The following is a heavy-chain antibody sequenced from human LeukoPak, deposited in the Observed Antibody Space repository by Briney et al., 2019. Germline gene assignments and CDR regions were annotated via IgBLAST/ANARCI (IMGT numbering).Heavy chain of an antibody. CDR2: IYYSGST. J-gene: IGHJ5*02. D-gene: IGHD2-2*01. CDR1: GGSISSGDYY. CDR3: ARTRIVVVPAAKNWFDP. V-gene: IGHV4-30-4*08. Sequence: SETLSLTCVVSGGSISSGDYYWSWIRQPPGKGLEWIGYIYYSGSTYYNPSLKSRVTISVDTSKNQFSLKLSSVTAADTAVYYCARTRIVVVPAAKNWFDPWGQGTLVTVSS.